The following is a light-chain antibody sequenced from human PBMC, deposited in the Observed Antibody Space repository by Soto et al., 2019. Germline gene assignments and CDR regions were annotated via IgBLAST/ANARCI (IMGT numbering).Light chain of an antibody. J-gene: IGKJ1*01. CDR1: QSISSW. CDR2: KAS. V-gene: IGKV1-5*03. Sequence: DIQMTQSPSTLSASVGDRVTNTCRARQSISSWLAWYQQKPGQAPKLRIYKASTLQSGVPSRFSGSGAGTEFTLAISSLQPDDSATYYCQQYNDNWTFGQGTKV. CDR3: QQYNDNWT.